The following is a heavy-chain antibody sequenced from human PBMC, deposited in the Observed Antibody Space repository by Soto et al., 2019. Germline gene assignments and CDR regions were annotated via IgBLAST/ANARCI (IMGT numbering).Heavy chain of an antibody. CDR1: GYTFTSYY. J-gene: IGHJ1*01. D-gene: IGHD6-13*01. CDR2: INPSGGSI. V-gene: IGHV1-46*01. CDR3: ASPPAPIAAAGTGHFQH. Sequence: ASVKVSCKASGYTFTSYYMNWVRQAPGQGLEWIGIINPSGGSISDAQKFQGRVTMTRDTSTSTVYMELSSLRSEDTAVYYCASPPAPIAAAGTGHFQHWGQGTLVTVSS.